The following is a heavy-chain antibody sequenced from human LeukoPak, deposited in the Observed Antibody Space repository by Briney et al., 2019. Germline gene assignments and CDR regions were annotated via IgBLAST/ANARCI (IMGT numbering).Heavy chain of an antibody. V-gene: IGHV1-24*01. CDR1: GYTLTELS. J-gene: IGHJ4*02. CDR2: FDPEDGET. Sequence: RASVKVSCKVSGYTLTELSMHWVRQAPGKGLEWMGGFDPEDGETIYAQKFQGRVTMTEDTSTDTAYMELSSLRSEDTAVYYCATDLAWIQLWSWDYWGQGTLVTVSP. CDR3: ATDLAWIQLWSWDY. D-gene: IGHD5-18*01.